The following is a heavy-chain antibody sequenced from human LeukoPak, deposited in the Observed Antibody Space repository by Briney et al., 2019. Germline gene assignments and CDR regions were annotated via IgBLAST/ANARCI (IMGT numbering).Heavy chain of an antibody. J-gene: IGHJ3*02. CDR1: GYTFTSYG. CDR3: ARDQNCSGGSCYDDAFDI. Sequence: ASVKVSCKASGYTFTSYGISWVRQAPGQGLEWMGWISAYNGNTNYAQKLQGRVTMTTDTSTSTAYMELGSLRSDDTAVYYCARDQNCSGGSCYDDAFDIWGQGTMVTVSS. V-gene: IGHV1-18*01. D-gene: IGHD2-15*01. CDR2: ISAYNGNT.